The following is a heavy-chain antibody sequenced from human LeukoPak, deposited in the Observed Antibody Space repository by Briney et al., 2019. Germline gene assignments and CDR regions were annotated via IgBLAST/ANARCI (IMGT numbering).Heavy chain of an antibody. CDR1: GYTFTSYG. D-gene: IGHD1-26*01. CDR2: ISAYNGNT. CDR3: ARDPRDLVGATISWWQPKVGYFDY. Sequence: PRASVKVSCKASGYTFTSYGISWVRQAPGQGLEWMGWISAYNGNTNYAQKLQGRVTMTTDTSTSTAYMELRSLRSDDTAVYYCARDPRDLVGATISWWQPKVGYFDYWGQGTLVTVSS. J-gene: IGHJ4*02. V-gene: IGHV1-18*01.